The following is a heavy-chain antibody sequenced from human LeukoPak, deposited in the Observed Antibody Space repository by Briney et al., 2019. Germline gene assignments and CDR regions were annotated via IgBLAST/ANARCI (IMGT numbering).Heavy chain of an antibody. D-gene: IGHD2-2*01. Sequence: TSETLSLTCTVSGGSVSSNSDYWSWIRQPAGEGLEWIGRIYSGGLTNYNPSLKSRVSISVDTSKNQFSLKLSSVTAADTAVYYCARGYCSSDGCLIEGFDYWGQGTLVTVSS. CDR3: ARGYCSSDGCLIEGFDY. CDR2: IYSGGLT. CDR1: GGSVSSNSDY. V-gene: IGHV4-61*02. J-gene: IGHJ4*02.